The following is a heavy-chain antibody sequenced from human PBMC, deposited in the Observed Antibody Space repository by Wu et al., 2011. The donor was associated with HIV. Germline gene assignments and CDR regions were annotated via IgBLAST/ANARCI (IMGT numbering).Heavy chain of an antibody. D-gene: IGHD1-7*01. CDR2: IIPIFGTV. CDR1: GGTFSSYA. Sequence: QVQLVQSGAEVKKPGSSVKVSCKASGGTFSSYAISWVRQAPGQGLEWMGGIIPIFGTVNYAQRFQGRVTITADKSTSTAYMELSSLRSEDTAVYYCARDLKGLELRGHFDYWGQGTLVTVSS. J-gene: IGHJ4*02. V-gene: IGHV1-69*06. CDR3: ARDLKGLELRGHFDY.